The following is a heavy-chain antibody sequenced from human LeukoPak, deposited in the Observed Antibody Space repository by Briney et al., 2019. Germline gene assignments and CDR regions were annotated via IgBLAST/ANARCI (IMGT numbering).Heavy chain of an antibody. V-gene: IGHV6-1*01. Sequence: TLSLTCAISGDSVSRNSAAWNCIRQSPSRGLEWLGRTYYKSKWYNDYAVSVESRRTINPDTSKNQFPLQLKSVTPEDTAVYYCARAPIVGANHIDYWVQGTLATVPS. CDR1: GDSVSRNSAA. CDR3: ARAPIVGANHIDY. J-gene: IGHJ4*02. CDR2: TYYKSKWYN. D-gene: IGHD1-26*01.